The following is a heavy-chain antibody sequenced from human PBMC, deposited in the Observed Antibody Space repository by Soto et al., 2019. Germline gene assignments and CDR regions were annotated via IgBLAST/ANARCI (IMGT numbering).Heavy chain of an antibody. J-gene: IGHJ4*02. CDR3: TRDRHSRIAVFDY. V-gene: IGHV3-49*03. CDR2: IRSKAYGGTT. D-gene: IGHD6-19*01. CDR1: GFTFGDYA. Sequence: PGGSLRLSCTASGFTFGDYAMSWFRQAPGKGLEWVGFIRSKAYGGTTEYAASVKGRFTISRDDSKSIAYLQMNSLKTEDTAVYYCTRDRHSRIAVFDYWGQGTLVTVSS.